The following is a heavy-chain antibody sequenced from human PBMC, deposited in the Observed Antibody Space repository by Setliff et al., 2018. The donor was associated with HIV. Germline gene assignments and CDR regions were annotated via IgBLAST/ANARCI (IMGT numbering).Heavy chain of an antibody. J-gene: IGHJ4*02. CDR2: VYYSGST. Sequence: SETLSLTCIVSGGSISSSSYYWGWIRQPPGKGLEWIGTVYYSGSTYYNPSLKSRVTISVDTSENQFSLKLSSVTAADTAVYYCARDISPDDGYNRLHYFDYWGQGILVTVSS. CDR1: GGSISSSSYY. V-gene: IGHV4-39*07. CDR3: ARDISPDDGYNRLHYFDY. D-gene: IGHD5-12*01.